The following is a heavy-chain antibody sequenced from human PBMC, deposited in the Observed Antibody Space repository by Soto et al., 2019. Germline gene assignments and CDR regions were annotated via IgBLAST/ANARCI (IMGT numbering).Heavy chain of an antibody. CDR2: ISGDGNDK. Sequence: QVQLVESGGGVVQPGRSLRLSCAASGFISRNFGMHWVRRAPGKGLEWVATISGDGNDKYYPDSMKGRFTISRDNFNNTLYLQLNSLRPEDTAVYHCVQGASTAHQPLDSWGQGVLVTVSS. CDR3: VQGASTAHQPLDS. V-gene: IGHV3-30*03. J-gene: IGHJ4*02. D-gene: IGHD1-26*01. CDR1: GFISRNFG.